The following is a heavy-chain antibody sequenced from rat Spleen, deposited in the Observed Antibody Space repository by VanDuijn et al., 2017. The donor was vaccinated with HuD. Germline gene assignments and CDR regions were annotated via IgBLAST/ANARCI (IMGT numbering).Heavy chain of an antibody. CDR1: GFSFSNFP. V-gene: IGHV5-22*01. CDR2: ISYEGSST. CDR3: ARRPYYDGAYYPFAY. Sequence: EVQLVESDGGLVQPGRSLKLSCAASGFSFSNFPMAWVRQAPTKGLDWVASISYEGSSTYYGDSVKGRFTISRDNAKSTLYLQMDSLRSEDTATYFCARRPYYDGAYYPFAYWGQGTLVTVSS. D-gene: IGHD1-12*02. J-gene: IGHJ3*01.